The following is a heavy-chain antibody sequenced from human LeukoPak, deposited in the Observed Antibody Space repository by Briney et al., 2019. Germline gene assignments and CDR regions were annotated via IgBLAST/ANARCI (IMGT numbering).Heavy chain of an antibody. CDR2: IHSSGSI. CDR1: GGSISIFY. D-gene: IGHD2/OR15-2a*01. J-gene: IGHJ6*02. Sequence: SETLTLTCTVSGGSISIFYWSWIRQPAGKGLDWIGRIHSSGSINHNPSLKSRVTLSVDTSKNQFSLKLTSVAAADMAVYYCARGTFKDGLDVWGQGTTVTVSS. CDR3: ARGTFKDGLDV. V-gene: IGHV4-4*07.